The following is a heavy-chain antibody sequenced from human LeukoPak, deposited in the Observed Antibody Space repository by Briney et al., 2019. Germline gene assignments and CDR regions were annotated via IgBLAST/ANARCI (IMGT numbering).Heavy chain of an antibody. CDR3: AGRQLRLGSLDP. J-gene: IGHJ5*02. Sequence: SETLSLTCTVSGGSISSSSYYWGWIRQPPGKGLEWIGSIYYSGSTYYNPSLKSRVTISVDTSTNQFSLKLSSVTAADTAVYYCAGRQLRLGSLDPWGQGTLVTVSS. D-gene: IGHD3-3*01. CDR1: GGSISSSSYY. V-gene: IGHV4-39*01. CDR2: IYYSGST.